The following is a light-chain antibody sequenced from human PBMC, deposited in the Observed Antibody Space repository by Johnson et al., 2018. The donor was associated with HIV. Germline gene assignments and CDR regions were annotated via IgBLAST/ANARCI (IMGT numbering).Light chain of an antibody. J-gene: IGLJ1*01. V-gene: IGLV1-51*01. CDR3: GTWDSSLSAGVYV. CDR1: SSNIGNNY. Sequence: QSVLTQPPSVSAAPGQKVTISCSGSSSNIGNNYVSWYQQFPGTAPKLLIYDNNKRPSGIPDRFSGSKSGTSATLGITGLQTGDEADYYCGTWDSSLSAGVYVFGTGTKVTVL. CDR2: DNN.